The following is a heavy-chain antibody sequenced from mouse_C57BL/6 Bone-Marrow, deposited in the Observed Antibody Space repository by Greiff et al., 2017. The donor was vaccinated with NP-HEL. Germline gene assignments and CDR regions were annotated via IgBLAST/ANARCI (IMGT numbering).Heavy chain of an antibody. Sequence: EVMLVESGGGLVKPGGSLKLSCAASGFTFSSYTMSWVRQTPEKRLEWVATISGGGGNTYYPDSVKGRFTISRDNAKNTLYLQMSSLRSEDTALYYCARPPQLGYFDYWGQGTTLTVSS. CDR1: GFTFSSYT. J-gene: IGHJ2*01. CDR3: ARPPQLGYFDY. V-gene: IGHV5-9*01. D-gene: IGHD4-1*02. CDR2: ISGGGGNT.